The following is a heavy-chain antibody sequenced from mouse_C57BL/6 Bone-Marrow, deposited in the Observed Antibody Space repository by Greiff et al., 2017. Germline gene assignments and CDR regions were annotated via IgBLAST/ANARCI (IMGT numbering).Heavy chain of an antibody. CDR3: ARIYYGNYDY. CDR1: GYTFTSYW. CDR2: INPSNGGT. V-gene: IGHV1-53*01. J-gene: IGHJ2*01. Sequence: QVQLKQPGTELVKPGASVKLSCKASGYTFTSYWMHWVKQRPGQGLEWIGNINPSNGGTNYNEKFKRKATLTVEKSSSPAYMQLSSLTSEDSAVYYFARIYYGNYDYWGQGTTLTVSS. D-gene: IGHD2-1*01.